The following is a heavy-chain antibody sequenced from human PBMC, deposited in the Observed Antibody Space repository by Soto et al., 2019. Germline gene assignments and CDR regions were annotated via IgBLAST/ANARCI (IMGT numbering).Heavy chain of an antibody. Sequence: GSGPTLVNPTQTLTLTCTFSGFSLSTSGMSVTWIRQPPGKALEWLALIDWDDDKYYTTSLKTRLTISKDTSKNQVVLTMTNVDPVDTATYYCARSYCSGGSCYGGPDWFDPWGQGTLVTVSS. CDR3: ARSYCSGGSCYGGPDWFDP. D-gene: IGHD2-15*01. J-gene: IGHJ5*02. CDR2: IDWDDDK. CDR1: GFSLSTSGMS. V-gene: IGHV2-70*01.